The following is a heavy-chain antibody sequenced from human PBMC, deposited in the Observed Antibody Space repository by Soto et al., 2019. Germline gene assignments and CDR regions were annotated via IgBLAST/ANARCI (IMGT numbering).Heavy chain of an antibody. Sequence: QITLKESGPTLVKPTQTLTLTCTCSGFSLSTRGAGVGWFLQPPGKALEWLALIYWDDDKRYSPSLKRRLTITKDTPKYQLGLTRKSIDPVHTATYCRARTRTTYEAHDYWGQGTLVTVSS. CDR3: ARTRTTYEAHDY. CDR1: GFSLSTRGAG. D-gene: IGHD1-1*01. J-gene: IGHJ4*02. V-gene: IGHV2-5*02. CDR2: IYWDDDK.